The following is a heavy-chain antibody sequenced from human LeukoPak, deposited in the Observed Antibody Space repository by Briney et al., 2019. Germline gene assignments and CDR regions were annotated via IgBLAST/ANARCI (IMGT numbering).Heavy chain of an antibody. CDR3: ARDLGNCSSTSCYHRRYTTTSYLVY. Sequence: PSGTLSLTCAVSGGSISSSNWWSWVRPPPGKGLEWIGEIYHSGSTNYNPSLKSRVTISVDKSKNQFSLKLSSVTAADTAVYYCARDLGNCSSTSCYHRRYTTTSYLVYWGQGTLVTVSS. J-gene: IGHJ4*02. CDR2: IYHSGST. CDR1: GGSISSSNW. V-gene: IGHV4-4*02. D-gene: IGHD2-2*01.